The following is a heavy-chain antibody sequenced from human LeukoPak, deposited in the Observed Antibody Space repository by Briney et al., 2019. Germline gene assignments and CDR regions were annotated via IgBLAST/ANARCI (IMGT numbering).Heavy chain of an antibody. CDR2: ISSSSTYI. J-gene: IGHJ4*02. V-gene: IGHV3-21*01. Sequence: GGSLRLSCAASGFTFSSYSMNWVRQAPGKGLEWVSSISSSSTYIYYADSMKGRFTISRDNAKNSLYPQMNSLRAEDTAVYYCANAYYYDSSGYYEISYWGQGTLVTVSS. D-gene: IGHD3-22*01. CDR1: GFTFSSYS. CDR3: ANAYYYDSSGYYEISY.